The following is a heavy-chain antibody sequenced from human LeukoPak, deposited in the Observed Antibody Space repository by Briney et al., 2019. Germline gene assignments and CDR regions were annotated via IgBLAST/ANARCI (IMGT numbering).Heavy chain of an antibody. D-gene: IGHD3-16*01. J-gene: IGHJ4*02. CDR3: ARDVFADSSGGSFDF. CDR1: GFSFDTHG. V-gene: IGHV3-33*01. Sequence: PGGSLRLSCAASGFSFDTHGMHWVRQAPGKGLEWVAVIWYDGSKKYYADSVKGQFTISRDNSKKSLFLQMNSLRAEDTALYYCARDVFADSSGGSFDFWGQGTLVTVSS. CDR2: IWYDGSKK.